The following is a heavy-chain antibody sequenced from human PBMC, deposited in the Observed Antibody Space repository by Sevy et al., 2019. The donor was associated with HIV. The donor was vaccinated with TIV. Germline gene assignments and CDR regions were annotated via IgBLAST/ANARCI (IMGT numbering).Heavy chain of an antibody. J-gene: IGHJ4*02. V-gene: IGHV3-7*01. CDR1: GFTFSSYW. D-gene: IGHD6-19*01. CDR3: ARDQQQWLVRDY. CDR2: IKQDGSEK. Sequence: LSLTCAASGFTFSSYWMSWVRQAPGKGLEWVANIKQDGSEKYYVDSVKGRFTISRDNAKNSLYLQMNSLRAEDTAVYYCARDQQQWLVRDYWGQGTLVTVSS.